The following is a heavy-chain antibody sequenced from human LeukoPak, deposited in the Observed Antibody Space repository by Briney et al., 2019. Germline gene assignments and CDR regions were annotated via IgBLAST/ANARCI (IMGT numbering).Heavy chain of an antibody. D-gene: IGHD6-13*01. Sequence: SETLSLTCAVYGGSFSGYYWSWIRQPPGKGLEWIGEINHSGSTNYNPSLKSRVTISVDTSKNQFSLKLSSVTAADTAVYYCARGASSSWPQRESNYYYYMDVWGKGTTVTVSS. V-gene: IGHV4-34*01. CDR3: ARGASSSWPQRESNYYYYMDV. CDR2: INHSGST. CDR1: GGSFSGYY. J-gene: IGHJ6*03.